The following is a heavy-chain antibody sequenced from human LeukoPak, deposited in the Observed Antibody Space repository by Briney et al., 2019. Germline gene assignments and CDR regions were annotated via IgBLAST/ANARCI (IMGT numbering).Heavy chain of an antibody. CDR3: ARDRSTTSFDL. J-gene: IGHJ2*01. CDR1: GFTFCDYY. CDR2: ISSSGSHI. Sequence: GGSLRLPCAASGFTFCDYYMSWLRQAPGEGLEWVSYISSSGSHIYYADSVKGRFTISRDDAKNSLYLQMHSLRAEDTAVDSCARDRSTTSFDLWGRGTLVTVSS. D-gene: IGHD5/OR15-5a*01. V-gene: IGHV3-11*01.